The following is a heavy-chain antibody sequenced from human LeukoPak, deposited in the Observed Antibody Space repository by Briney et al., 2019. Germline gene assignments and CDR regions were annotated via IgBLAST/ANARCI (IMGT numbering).Heavy chain of an antibody. D-gene: IGHD3-10*01. CDR2: IYYSGIT. V-gene: IGHV4-59*01. CDR1: GGSISSYY. CDR3: ARYYIEGRCFDY. Sequence: SETLSLTCTVSGGSISSYYWSWVRQPPGRGLEWSGDIYYSGITSYNPSLKSRVTISVDTSKNQFSLRLSSVTAADTAMYYCARYYIEGRCFDYWGQGTLVTVSS. J-gene: IGHJ4*02.